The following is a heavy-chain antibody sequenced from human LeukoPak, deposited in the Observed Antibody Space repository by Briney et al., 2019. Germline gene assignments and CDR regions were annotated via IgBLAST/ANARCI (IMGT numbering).Heavy chain of an antibody. D-gene: IGHD3-22*01. Sequence: SETLSLTCAVYGGSFSGYYWSWIRQPPGKGLEWIGEINHSGSTNYNPSLKSRVTISVDTPKNQLSLKLSSVTAADTAVYYCARRITMIVVVIPIGNAFDIWGQGTMVTVSS. V-gene: IGHV4-34*01. CDR2: INHSGST. J-gene: IGHJ3*02. CDR3: ARRITMIVVVIPIGNAFDI. CDR1: GGSFSGYY.